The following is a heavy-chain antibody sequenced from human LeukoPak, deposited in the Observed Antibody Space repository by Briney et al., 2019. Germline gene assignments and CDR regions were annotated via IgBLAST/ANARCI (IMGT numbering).Heavy chain of an antibody. V-gene: IGHV1-18*01. CDR2: ISAYNGNT. Sequence: ASVKVSCKASGYTFTSYGISWVRQAPGQGLEWMGWISAYNGNTNYAQKLQGRVTMTTDTSTSTAYMELRSLRSGDTAVYYCARGRKRRDYGDYYFDYWGQGTLVTVSS. CDR1: GYTFTSYG. CDR3: ARGRKRRDYGDYYFDY. J-gene: IGHJ4*02. D-gene: IGHD4-17*01.